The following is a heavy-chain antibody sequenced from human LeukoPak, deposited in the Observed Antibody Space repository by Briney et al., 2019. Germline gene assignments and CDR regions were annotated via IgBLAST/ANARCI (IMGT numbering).Heavy chain of an antibody. CDR1: GFTFSSYS. CDR3: ARDRTYYYDSSGYYSYWYFDL. V-gene: IGHV3-21*01. Sequence: GGSLRLSCAASGFTFSSYSMNWVRQAPGKGLEWVSSISSSSSYIYYADSVKGRFTISRDNAKNSLYLQMNSLRAEDMAVYYCARDRTYYYDSSGYYSYWYFDLWGRGTLVTVSS. CDR2: ISSSSSYI. J-gene: IGHJ2*01. D-gene: IGHD3-22*01.